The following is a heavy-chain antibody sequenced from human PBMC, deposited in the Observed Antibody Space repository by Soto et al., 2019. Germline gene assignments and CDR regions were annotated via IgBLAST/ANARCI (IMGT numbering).Heavy chain of an antibody. Sequence: QVQLVQSGAEVKKPGASVKVCCKASGYTFTSYAMHWVRQAPGQRLEWMGWINAGNGNTKYSQKFQGRVTITRDTSASAAYMELSSLRSEDTAVYYCASSTQDVDPFDYWGQGTLVTVSS. D-gene: IGHD2-2*01. CDR1: GYTFTSYA. CDR2: INAGNGNT. CDR3: ASSTQDVDPFDY. V-gene: IGHV1-3*01. J-gene: IGHJ4*02.